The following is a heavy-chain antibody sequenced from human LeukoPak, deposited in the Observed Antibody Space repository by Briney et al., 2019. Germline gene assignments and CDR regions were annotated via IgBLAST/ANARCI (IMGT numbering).Heavy chain of an antibody. CDR2: ISGSGGST. V-gene: IGHV3-23*01. CDR3: AKVFGWNYFDY. Sequence: ETLSLTCTVSGGSISSYYWSWVRQAPGKGLEWVSAISGSGGSTYYADSVKGRFTISRDNSKNTLYLQMKSLRAEDTAVYYCAKVFGWNYFDYWGQGTLVTVSS. CDR1: GGSISSYY. D-gene: IGHD3-9*01. J-gene: IGHJ4*02.